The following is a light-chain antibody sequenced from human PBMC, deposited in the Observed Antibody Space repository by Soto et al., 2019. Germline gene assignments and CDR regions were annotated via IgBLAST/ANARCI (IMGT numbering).Light chain of an antibody. CDR1: QSVSSSY. Sequence: EIVLTQSPGTLSLSPGERATLSCRAIQSVSSSYLAWYQQKPGQAPRLLIYGASIRATGIPDRFSGSGSGTDFTLTISRLEPEDFAVYYCQQYGSSLGVTFGGGTKVDIK. CDR2: GAS. V-gene: IGKV3-20*01. J-gene: IGKJ4*01. CDR3: QQYGSSLGVT.